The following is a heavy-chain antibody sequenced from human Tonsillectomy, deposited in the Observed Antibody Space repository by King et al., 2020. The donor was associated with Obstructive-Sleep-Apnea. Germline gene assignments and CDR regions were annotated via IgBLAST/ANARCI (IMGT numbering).Heavy chain of an antibody. Sequence: VQLVESGGRVVQPGRSLRLSCAASGFTLNRHAMHWVRQAPGKGLEWVAVISADGNNKFYADSVKGRFTISRDNSNYTLSLQMNSLRPDDTAVYYCVRDTVGTRGYCSRTTCFNWFDPWGQGTLVTVSS. CDR1: GFTLNRHA. J-gene: IGHJ5*02. D-gene: IGHD2-2*01. CDR2: ISADGNNK. V-gene: IGHV3-30*04. CDR3: VRDTVGTRGYCSRTTCFNWFDP.